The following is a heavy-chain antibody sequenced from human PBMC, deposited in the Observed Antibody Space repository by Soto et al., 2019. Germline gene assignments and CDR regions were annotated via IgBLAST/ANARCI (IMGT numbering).Heavy chain of an antibody. CDR2: ISWNSGSI. Sequence: LRLSCAASGFTFDDYAMHWVRQAPGKGLEWVSGISWNSGSIGYADSVKGRFTISRDNAKSSLYLQMNSLIAEDTALYSCAAEPDTYYYSGMHDWGQGTTVTVSS. V-gene: IGHV3-9*01. CDR3: AAEPDTYYYSGMHD. CDR1: GFTFDDYA. J-gene: IGHJ6*02.